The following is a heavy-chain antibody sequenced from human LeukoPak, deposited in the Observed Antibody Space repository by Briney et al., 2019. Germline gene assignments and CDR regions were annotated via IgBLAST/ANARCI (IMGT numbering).Heavy chain of an antibody. J-gene: IGHJ4*02. Sequence: SETLSLTCTVSGGSISSYYWSWIQQPPGKGLEWIGYIYYSGSTNYNPSLKSRVTISVDTSKNQFSLKLSSVTAADTAVYYCARVAVAGVFDYWGQGTLVTVSS. CDR1: GGSISSYY. V-gene: IGHV4-59*01. CDR3: ARVAVAGVFDY. D-gene: IGHD6-19*01. CDR2: IYYSGST.